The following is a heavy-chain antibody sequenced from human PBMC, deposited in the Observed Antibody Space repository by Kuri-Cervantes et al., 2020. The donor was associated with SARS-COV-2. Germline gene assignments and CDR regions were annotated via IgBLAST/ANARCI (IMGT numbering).Heavy chain of an antibody. CDR2: IYYSGST. J-gene: IGHJ3*02. D-gene: IGHD3-9*01. CDR3: AREPSTYYDILTGYSHDAFDI. CDR1: GGSISSSSYY. V-gene: IGHV4-30-4*08. Sequence: SETLSLTCTVSGGSISSSSYYWGWIRQPPGKGLEWIGYIYYSGSTYYNPSLKSRVTISVDTSKNQFSLKLSSVTAADTAVYYCAREPSTYYDILTGYSHDAFDIWGQGTMVTVSS.